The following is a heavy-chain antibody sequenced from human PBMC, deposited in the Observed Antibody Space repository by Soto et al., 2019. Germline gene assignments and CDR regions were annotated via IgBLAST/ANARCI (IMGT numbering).Heavy chain of an antibody. J-gene: IGHJ4*02. CDR1: GFTFSSYS. V-gene: IGHV3-48*01. CDR2: ISSSSSTI. D-gene: IGHD3-22*01. CDR3: ARDNYYDSSGYKYYFDY. Sequence: AGGSLRLSCAASGFTFSSYSMNWVRQAPGKGLEWVSYISSSSSTIYYADSVKGRFTISRDNAKNSLYLQMNSLRAEDTAVYYCARDNYYDSSGYKYYFDYWGQGTLVTVSS.